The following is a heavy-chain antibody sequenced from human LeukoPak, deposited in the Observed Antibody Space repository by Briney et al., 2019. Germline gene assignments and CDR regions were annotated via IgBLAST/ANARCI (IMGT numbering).Heavy chain of an antibody. Sequence: GASVKVSCKASGYTFTNYGISWVRQAPGQGLEWMGWISAYNGNTKYAQKLQGRVTMTTDTSTRTGYMELRSLRYDDTAVYYCAGRDGYNSIDYWGQRTLVTVSS. J-gene: IGHJ4*02. V-gene: IGHV1-18*01. D-gene: IGHD5-24*01. CDR1: GYTFTNYG. CDR2: ISAYNGNT. CDR3: AGRDGYNSIDY.